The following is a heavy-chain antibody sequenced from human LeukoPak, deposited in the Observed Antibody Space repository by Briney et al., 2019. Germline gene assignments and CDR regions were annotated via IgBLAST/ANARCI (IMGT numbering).Heavy chain of an antibody. Sequence: GSLRLSCAASGFTFDDYAMHWVRQAPGKGLERVSLISGDGGSTYYADSVKGRFTISRDNSKNSLYLQMNSLRTEDTALYYCAKDMSPPYSYGFGLSSATPYGMDVWGQGTTVTVSS. D-gene: IGHD5-18*01. CDR3: AKDMSPPYSYGFGLSSATPYGMDV. J-gene: IGHJ6*02. CDR1: GFTFDDYA. CDR2: ISGDGGST. V-gene: IGHV3-43*02.